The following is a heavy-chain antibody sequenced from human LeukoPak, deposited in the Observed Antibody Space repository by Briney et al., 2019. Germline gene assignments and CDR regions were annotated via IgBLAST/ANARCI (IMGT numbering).Heavy chain of an antibody. CDR1: GYTFTSYD. CDR2: MNPNSGNT. CDR3: ARVAAAGTKGDY. J-gene: IGHJ4*02. D-gene: IGHD6-13*01. Sequence: ASVKVSCKASGYTFTSYDINWVRQATGQGLEWMGWMNPNSGNTGYAQKFQGRVTMTRNTSISTAYMELSSLRPEDTAVYYCARVAAAGTKGDYWGQGTLVTVSS. V-gene: IGHV1-8*01.